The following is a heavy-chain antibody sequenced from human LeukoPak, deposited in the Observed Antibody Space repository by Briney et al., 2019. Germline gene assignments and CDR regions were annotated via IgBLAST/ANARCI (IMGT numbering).Heavy chain of an antibody. D-gene: IGHD2-15*01. CDR2: IYYSGST. CDR1: GGSISSSSYY. CDR3: ARVLFFCSGGSCYYPLGWFDP. V-gene: IGHV4-39*07. Sequence: SETLSLTCTVSGGSISSSSYYWGWIRQPPGKGLEWIGSIYYSGSTYYNPSLKSRVTISVDTSKNQFSLKLSSVTAADTAVYYCARVLFFCSGGSCYYPLGWFDPWGQGTLVTVSS. J-gene: IGHJ5*02.